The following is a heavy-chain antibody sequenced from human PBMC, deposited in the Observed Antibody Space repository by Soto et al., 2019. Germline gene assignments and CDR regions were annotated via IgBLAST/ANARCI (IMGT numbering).Heavy chain of an antibody. CDR1: GFTFSSYG. CDR2: ISYDGSNK. CDR3: AKDSGVGDIVVVVAAPDY. J-gene: IGHJ4*02. V-gene: IGHV3-30*18. Sequence: QVQLVESGGGVVQPGRSLRLSCAASGFTFSSYGMHWVRQAPGKGLEWVAVISYDGSNKYYADSVKGRFTISRDNSKNTLYLQMNSLRAEDTAVYYCAKDSGVGDIVVVVAAPDYWGQGTLVTVSS. D-gene: IGHD2-15*01.